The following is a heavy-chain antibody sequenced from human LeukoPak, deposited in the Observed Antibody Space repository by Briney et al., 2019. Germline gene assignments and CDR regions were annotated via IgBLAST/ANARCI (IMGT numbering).Heavy chain of an antibody. CDR2: MNPNSGNT. V-gene: IGHV1-8*01. J-gene: IGHJ6*02. CDR3: ARVIDSYGFPGRTYYYYGMDV. CDR1: GYTFTSYD. D-gene: IGHD5-18*01. Sequence: ASVNVSCKASGYTFTSYDINWLRQATGQGLEWMGWMNPNSGNTGYAQKFQGRVTMTRNTSISTAYMELSSLRSEDTAVYYCARVIDSYGFPGRTYYYYGMDVWGQGTTVTVSS.